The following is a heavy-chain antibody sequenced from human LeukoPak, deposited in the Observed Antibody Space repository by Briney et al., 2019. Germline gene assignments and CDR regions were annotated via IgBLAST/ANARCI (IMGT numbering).Heavy chain of an antibody. D-gene: IGHD1-26*01. CDR3: AAPSGSYLPDAFDI. CDR1: GGTCSSYA. J-gene: IGHJ3*02. V-gene: IGHV1-69*13. CDR2: IIPIFGTA. Sequence: ASEKVSCKASGGTCSSYAISWVRQATGQGLEWMGGIIPIFGTANYAQKFQGRVTITADESTSTAYMELSSLRSEDTAVYYCAAPSGSYLPDAFDIWGQGAMVTVSS.